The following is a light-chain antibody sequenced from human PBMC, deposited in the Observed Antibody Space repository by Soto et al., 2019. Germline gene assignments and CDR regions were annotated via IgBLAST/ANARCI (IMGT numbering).Light chain of an antibody. J-gene: IGKJ4*01. CDR2: GAS. CDR1: QSVSSN. CDR3: QQYNNWPTLT. V-gene: IGKV3-15*01. Sequence: EIVKTQSPATLSVSPGERATLSCRASQSVSSNLAWYQQEPGQAPRLLIYGASTRATGIPARFSGSGSGTEFTLTIRSLQSEDFAVYYCQQYNNWPTLTFGGGTKVEIK.